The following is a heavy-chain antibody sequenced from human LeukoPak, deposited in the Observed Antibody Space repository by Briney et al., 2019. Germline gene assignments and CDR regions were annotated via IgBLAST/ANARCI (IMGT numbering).Heavy chain of an antibody. D-gene: IGHD6-19*01. V-gene: IGHV1-46*01. J-gene: IGHJ6*02. CDR3: ARLITAGLVYYYYYGMDV. CDR2: INPSGGST. Sequence: ASVKVSCKASGYTFTNYYMHWVRPAPGQGLEWMGIINPSGGSTSYAQKFQGRVTMTRNTSISTAYMELSSLRSEDTAVYYCARLITAGLVYYYYYGMDVWGQGTTVTVSS. CDR1: GYTFTNYY.